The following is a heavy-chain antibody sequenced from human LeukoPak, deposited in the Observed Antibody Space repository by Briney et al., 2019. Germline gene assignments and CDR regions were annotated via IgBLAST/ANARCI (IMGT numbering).Heavy chain of an antibody. CDR1: GGSISSYY. D-gene: IGHD6-13*01. CDR3: ARVIAAAEPTFDY. V-gene: IGHV4-59*01. Sequence: SETLSLTCTVSGGSISSYYWGWIRQPPGKGLEWIGYISYSGSTNYNPSLKSRVIISVDTSKNQFSLKLSSVAAADTAVYYCARVIAAAEPTFDYWGQGTLVTVSS. J-gene: IGHJ4*02. CDR2: ISYSGST.